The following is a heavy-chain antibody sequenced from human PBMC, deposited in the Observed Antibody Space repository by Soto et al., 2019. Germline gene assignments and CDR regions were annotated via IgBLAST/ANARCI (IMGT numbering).Heavy chain of an antibody. CDR1: GFTFSDYY. CDR2: ISSSSSFT. J-gene: IGHJ4*02. D-gene: IGHD5-12*01. CDR3: ARQSRDGYNYYY. V-gene: IGHV3-11*05. Sequence: QVELVESGGGLVKPGGSLRLSCAASGFTFSDYYMSWIRQAPGKGLEWVSYISSSSSFTNYADSVKGRFTIYRDNAKKSLYLQMNSLRAEDTAVYYCARQSRDGYNYYYWGQGTLVTVSS.